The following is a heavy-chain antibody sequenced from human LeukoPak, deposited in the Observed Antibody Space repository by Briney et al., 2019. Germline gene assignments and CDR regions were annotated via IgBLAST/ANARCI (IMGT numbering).Heavy chain of an antibody. Sequence: SETLSLTCTVSGGSISSSSYYWGWIRQPPGKGLEWIGRIYTSGSTNYNPSLKSRVTMSVDTSKNQFSLKLSSVTAADTAVYYCARVNYYGSGYFDYWGQGTLVTVSP. CDR1: GGSISSSSYY. J-gene: IGHJ4*02. D-gene: IGHD3-10*01. CDR3: ARVNYYGSGYFDY. V-gene: IGHV4-39*07. CDR2: IYTSGST.